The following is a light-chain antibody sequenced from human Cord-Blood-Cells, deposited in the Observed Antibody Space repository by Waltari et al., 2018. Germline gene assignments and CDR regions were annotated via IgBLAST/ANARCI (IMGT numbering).Light chain of an antibody. J-gene: IGLJ2*01. CDR3: SSYTSSSTVV. CDR1: RRDVGGYNY. V-gene: IGLV2-14*01. Sequence: QSALTQPASVSGSPGQSITISCTGTRRDVGGYNYVPWYQQHPGKAPKLMIYEVSKRPAGVSNRFAGSKSGNTASLTITGLQAEDEADYYCSSYTSSSTVVFGGGTKLTVL. CDR2: EVS.